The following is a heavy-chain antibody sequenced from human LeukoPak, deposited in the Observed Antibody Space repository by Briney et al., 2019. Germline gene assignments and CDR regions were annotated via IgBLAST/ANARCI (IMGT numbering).Heavy chain of an antibody. CDR3: ATIAVAALGGDY. CDR1: GFPFTSYP. D-gene: IGHD6-19*01. CDR2: ISYDGSDK. J-gene: IGHJ4*02. V-gene: IGHV3-30*04. Sequence: PGGSLRLSCAASGFPFTSYPLHWVRQAPGKGLEWVAVISYDGSDKYYTDSVKGRFTISRDNAKNTLYLQMNSLRPEDTAVYYCATIAVAALGGDYWGQGTLVTVSS.